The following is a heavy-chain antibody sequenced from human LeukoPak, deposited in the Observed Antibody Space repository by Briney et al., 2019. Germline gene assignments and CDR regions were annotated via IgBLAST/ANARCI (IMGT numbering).Heavy chain of an antibody. Sequence: NPSETLSLTCNVSGGSISTTNYYWAWIRQPPGKGLEWIGSIDYTGSTFYNLSLKSRLTISVDTSKNQFSLKLSSVTAADTAVYYCARSGGYTSGLGWFDPWGQGTLVTVSS. D-gene: IGHD2-15*01. V-gene: IGHV4-39*07. CDR2: IDYTGST. CDR3: ARSGGYTSGLGWFDP. CDR1: GGSISTTNYY. J-gene: IGHJ5*02.